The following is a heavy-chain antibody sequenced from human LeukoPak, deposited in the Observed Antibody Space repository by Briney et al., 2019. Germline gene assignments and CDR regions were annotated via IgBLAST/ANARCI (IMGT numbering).Heavy chain of an antibody. V-gene: IGHV4-59*01. D-gene: IGHD6-19*01. CDR2: TTYSGGT. CDR3: ARGAGWWSH. CDR1: GGSMNSYY. Sequence: PSETLSLTCTVSGGSMNSYYWSWLRQPPGEGPEWIGYTTYSGGTSYNPSLKSRVTISVDTSKNHFSLKLSSVTAADTAVYYCARGAGWWSHWGQGTLVTVSS. J-gene: IGHJ4*02.